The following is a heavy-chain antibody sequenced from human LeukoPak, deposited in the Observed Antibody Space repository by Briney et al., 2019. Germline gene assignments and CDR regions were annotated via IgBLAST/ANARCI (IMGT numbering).Heavy chain of an antibody. V-gene: IGHV3-23*01. D-gene: IGHD6-19*01. CDR1: GFTFSSYA. CDR2: ISGSGGST. J-gene: IGHJ5*02. Sequence: PGGSLRLSCAASGFTFSSYAMSWVRQAPGKGLEWVSAISGSGGSTYYADSVKGRFTISGDNSKNTLYLQMNSLRAEDTAVYYCAKEPTVAGSVPWFDPWGQGTLVTVSS. CDR3: AKEPTVAGSVPWFDP.